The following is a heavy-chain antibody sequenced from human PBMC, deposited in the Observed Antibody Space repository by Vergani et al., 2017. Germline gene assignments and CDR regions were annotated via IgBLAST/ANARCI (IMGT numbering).Heavy chain of an antibody. CDR1: GFTFSSYA. Sequence: EVQLLESGGGLVQPGGSLRLSCAASGFTFSSYAMSWVRQAPGKGLGWVSAISGSGGSTYYADSVKGRITISRNNAKNTLYLQMNSLRAEDTAVYYCAKTPRGTVVTRRFDYWGQGTLVTVSS. CDR3: AKTPRGTVVTRRFDY. V-gene: IGHV3-23*01. J-gene: IGHJ4*02. CDR2: ISGSGGST. D-gene: IGHD4-23*01.